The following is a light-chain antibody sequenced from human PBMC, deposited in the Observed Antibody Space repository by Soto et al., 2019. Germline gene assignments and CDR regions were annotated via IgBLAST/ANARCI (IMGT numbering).Light chain of an antibody. V-gene: IGKV3-15*01. CDR1: QSVSSN. Sequence: IVLPQSPATLSFSPGERATLSCRASQSVSSNLAWYQQKPGQAPRLLIYGASTRATGIPGRFSGSGSGTEFTLTISSLQSEDFAVYYCQQRSNWITFGQGTRLEIK. CDR2: GAS. CDR3: QQRSNWIT. J-gene: IGKJ5*01.